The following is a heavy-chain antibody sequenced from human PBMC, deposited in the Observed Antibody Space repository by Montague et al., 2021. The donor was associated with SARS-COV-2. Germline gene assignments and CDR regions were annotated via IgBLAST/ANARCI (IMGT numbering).Heavy chain of an antibody. CDR1: SVAISYGD. J-gene: IGHJ6*02. Sequence: SETLSLTCTVSSVAISYGDWSWIRQPPGKGLEWIVTIFENGDTDHNPSLKSRVTVSEDTSQNQFSLRLSSVAAADTALYYCARYYERSWDVWGQGTTVTVSS. D-gene: IGHD3-16*01. CDR2: IFENGDT. CDR3: ARYYERSWDV. V-gene: IGHV4-4*09.